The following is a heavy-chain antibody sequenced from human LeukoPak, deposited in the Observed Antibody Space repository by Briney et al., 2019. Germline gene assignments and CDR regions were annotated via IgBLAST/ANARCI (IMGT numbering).Heavy chain of an antibody. J-gene: IGHJ4*02. CDR1: GFSVSAIY. V-gene: IGHV3-53*01. CDR2: IYSAGTS. CDR3: AMTDDILIASSY. Sequence: GGSLRLSCTVSGFSVSAIYLSWVRQAPGKGLQWVSGIYSAGTSFHAASFEGRFTVSRDSSKNIFSLQMNSLRAEDTGVYYFAMTDDILIASSYWGQGTSVTVSS. D-gene: IGHD3-9*01.